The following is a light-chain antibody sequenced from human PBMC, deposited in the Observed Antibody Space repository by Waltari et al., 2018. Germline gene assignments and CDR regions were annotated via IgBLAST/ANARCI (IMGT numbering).Light chain of an antibody. CDR1: RAVANY. V-gene: IGKV1-16*01. J-gene: IGKJ4*01. Sequence: DIQMTQSPSSVSASVGDRVTITCRASRAVANYVAWFQQRPGELPKSLIHTASNLQRGVPSRFSGSGSATDFTLTINRLQPEDIGTYYCQQLNSYPLTFGGGTKVEIK. CDR2: TAS. CDR3: QQLNSYPLT.